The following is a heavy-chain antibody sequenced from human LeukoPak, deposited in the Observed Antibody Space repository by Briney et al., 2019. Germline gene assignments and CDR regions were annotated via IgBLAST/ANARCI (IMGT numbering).Heavy chain of an antibody. Sequence: GGSLRLSCAASGFTFSSYSMNWVRQAPGWGLEWVSSISSSSSYIYYADSVKGRFTISRDNAKNSLYLQMNSLRAEDTAVYYCAREVVGATGEYWGQGTLVTVSS. D-gene: IGHD1-26*01. CDR3: AREVVGATGEY. CDR2: ISSSSSYI. V-gene: IGHV3-21*01. CDR1: GFTFSSYS. J-gene: IGHJ4*02.